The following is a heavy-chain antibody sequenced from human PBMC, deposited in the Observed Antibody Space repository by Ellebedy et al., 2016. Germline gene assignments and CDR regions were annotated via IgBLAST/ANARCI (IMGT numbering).Heavy chain of an antibody. D-gene: IGHD3-10*01. V-gene: IGHV4-34*01. CDR3: AIPGEGFGELLPTLDY. CDR1: GVSFSGYY. J-gene: IGHJ4*02. Sequence: SETLSLTXAVYGVSFSGYYWSWIRQPPGKGLEWIGEINHSGSTNYNPSLKSRVTISVDTSKNQFSLKLSSVTAADTAVYYCAIPGEGFGELLPTLDYWGQGTLVTVSS. CDR2: INHSGST.